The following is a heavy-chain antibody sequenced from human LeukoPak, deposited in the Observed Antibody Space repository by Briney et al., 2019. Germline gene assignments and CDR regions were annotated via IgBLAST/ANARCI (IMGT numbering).Heavy chain of an antibody. D-gene: IGHD1-26*01. J-gene: IGHJ4*02. V-gene: IGHV3-53*04. CDR3: SRLVGATYFDY. CDR2: IYGGGST. CDR1: GFTFSSHA. Sequence: GGSLRLSCAASGFTFSSHAMSWVRQAPGKGLEWVSVIYGGGSTYYADSVKGRLTISRQTSKNTPYLQMNGLRAEDTAVYYCSRLVGATYFDYWGQGTLVTVSS.